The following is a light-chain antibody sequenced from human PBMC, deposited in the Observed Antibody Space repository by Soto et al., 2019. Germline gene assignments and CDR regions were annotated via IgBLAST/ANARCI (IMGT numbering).Light chain of an antibody. CDR1: QSVLYSSNNKNY. Sequence: DIVMTQSPDSLVVSLGERATINCKSSQSVLYSSNNKNYLAWYQQKPGQPPKLLIYWASTRESGVPDRFSGSGSGTDFTLTISSLQAEDVAVYYCQQYYSNTWTFGQGTKVEIK. CDR2: WAS. J-gene: IGKJ1*01. V-gene: IGKV4-1*01. CDR3: QQYYSNTWT.